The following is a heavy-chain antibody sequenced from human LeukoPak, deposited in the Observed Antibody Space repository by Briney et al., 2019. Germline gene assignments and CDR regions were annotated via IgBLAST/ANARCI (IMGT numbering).Heavy chain of an antibody. CDR3: ARDPNDY. J-gene: IGHJ4*02. Sequence: PGGSLRLSCAASGFTFSSYEMKWVRQAPGKGLEWVSYISSSASTKYYADPVKGRFTISRDNAKNSLYLQMNSLRDEDTAVYYCARDPNDYWGQGTLVTVSS. CDR2: ISSSASTK. CDR1: GFTFSSYE. V-gene: IGHV3-48*03.